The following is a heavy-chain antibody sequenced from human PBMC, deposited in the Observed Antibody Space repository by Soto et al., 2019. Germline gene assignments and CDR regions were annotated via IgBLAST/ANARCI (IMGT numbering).Heavy chain of an antibody. CDR3: ARDTSRRMVRGVTHLNWFDP. V-gene: IGHV3-30-3*01. J-gene: IGHJ5*02. CDR2: ISYDGTNE. CDR1: GFTFSSYA. Sequence: QVQLVESGGGVVQPGRSLRLSCAASGFTFSSYAMHWVRQAPGKGLEWVAVISYDGTNEYYADSVKGRLTISRDNSKNTLYLQMNSLRAEDTAVYYCARDTSRRMVRGVTHLNWFDPWGQGTLVTVSS. D-gene: IGHD3-10*01.